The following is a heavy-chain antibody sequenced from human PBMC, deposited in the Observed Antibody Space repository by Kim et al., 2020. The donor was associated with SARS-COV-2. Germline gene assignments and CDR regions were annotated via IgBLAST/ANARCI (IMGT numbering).Heavy chain of an antibody. Sequence: NYAQKLQGRVTMTRDTSISTAYMELSRLRSDDTAVYYCAGSIVGATGFDYWGQGTLVTVSS. V-gene: IGHV1-2*02. D-gene: IGHD1-26*01. J-gene: IGHJ4*02. CDR3: AGSIVGATGFDY.